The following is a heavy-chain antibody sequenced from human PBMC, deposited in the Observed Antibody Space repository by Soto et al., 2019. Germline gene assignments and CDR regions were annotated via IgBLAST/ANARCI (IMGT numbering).Heavy chain of an antibody. D-gene: IGHD6-19*01. CDR2: VSFDGSNK. CDR3: ARLPGPLVAVLYIYPLDGREAMSDVDV. V-gene: IGHV3-30-3*01. Sequence: QMQLVESGGGVVQPGGSLRLSCAASGFTFNYYPMHWVRQAPGKGLEWVAVVSFDGSNKYYADSVKGRVTISKDNSKNTLYLQMNSLRREDTAVYFGARLPGPLVAVLYIYPLDGREAMSDVDVWGQGTTVTVSS. CDR1: GFTFNYYP. J-gene: IGHJ6*02.